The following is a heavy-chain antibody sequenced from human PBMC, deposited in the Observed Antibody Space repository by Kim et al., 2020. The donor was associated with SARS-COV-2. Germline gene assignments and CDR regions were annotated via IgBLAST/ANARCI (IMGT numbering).Heavy chain of an antibody. CDR1: GFTVSSNY. D-gene: IGHD6-13*01. V-gene: IGHV3-53*01. Sequence: GGSLRLSCAASGFTVSSNYMSWVRQAPGKGLEWVSVIYSGGTTYYADSVKGRFTISRDNSKNTLYLQMNSLRAEDTAVYYCARGYSSSWYYFDYWGQGTLVTVSS. J-gene: IGHJ4*02. CDR2: IYSGGTT. CDR3: ARGYSSSWYYFDY.